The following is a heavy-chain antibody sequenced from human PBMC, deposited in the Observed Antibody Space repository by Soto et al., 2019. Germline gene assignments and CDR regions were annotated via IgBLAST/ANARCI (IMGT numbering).Heavy chain of an antibody. CDR1: GGTFSSYA. D-gene: IGHD6-13*01. Sequence: VKVSCKASGGTFSSYAISWVRQAPGQGLEWMGGIIPIFGTANYAQKFQGRVTITADESTSTAYMELSSLRSEDTAVYYCARDLHSSSSFDYWGQGTLVTVSS. CDR2: IIPIFGTA. V-gene: IGHV1-69*01. CDR3: ARDLHSSSSFDY. J-gene: IGHJ4*02.